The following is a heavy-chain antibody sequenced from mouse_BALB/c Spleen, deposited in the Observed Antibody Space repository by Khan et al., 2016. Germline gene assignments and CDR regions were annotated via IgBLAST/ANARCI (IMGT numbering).Heavy chain of an antibody. CDR3: ARDYYGSSFFDY. Sequence: EVQLQESGPGLGKPSQSLSLTCTVTGYSITSGYAWNWIRQFPGNKLEWMGYINYSGSTTYNPSLKSQISITRDTSKNQFFLQLKSVTTEDTATYYCARDYYGSSFFDYWGKGTTLTVSS. V-gene: IGHV3-2*02. CDR1: GYSITSGYA. J-gene: IGHJ2*01. D-gene: IGHD1-1*01. CDR2: INYSGST.